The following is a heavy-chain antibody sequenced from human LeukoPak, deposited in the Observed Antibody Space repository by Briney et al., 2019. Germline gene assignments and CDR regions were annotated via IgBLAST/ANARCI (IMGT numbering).Heavy chain of an antibody. D-gene: IGHD3-3*01. CDR3: ARAPLEWSPHFDY. Sequence: PSETLSLTCTVSGGSISSYYWSWIRQPPGKGLEWIGYIYYSGSTKYNPSLKSRVTISVDTSKNQFSLKLSSVTAADTAVYYCARAPLEWSPHFDYWGQGTLVTVSS. J-gene: IGHJ4*02. V-gene: IGHV4-59*01. CDR1: GGSISSYY. CDR2: IYYSGST.